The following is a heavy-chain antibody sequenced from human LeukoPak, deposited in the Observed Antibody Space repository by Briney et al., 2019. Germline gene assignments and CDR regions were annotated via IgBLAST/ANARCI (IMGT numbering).Heavy chain of an antibody. CDR3: ASRIVGATDYYYYGMDV. CDR1: GFTVSSNY. V-gene: IGHV3-53*01. D-gene: IGHD1-26*01. Sequence: GGSLRLSCAASGFTVSSNYMSWVRQAPGKGLEWVSVIYSGGSTYYADSVKGRFTISRDNSKNTLYLQMNSLRAEDTAVYYCASRIVGATDYYYYGMDVWGQGTTVTVSS. J-gene: IGHJ6*02. CDR2: IYSGGST.